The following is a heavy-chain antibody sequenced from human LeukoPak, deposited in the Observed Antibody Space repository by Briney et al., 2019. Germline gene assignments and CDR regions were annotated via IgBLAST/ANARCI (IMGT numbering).Heavy chain of an antibody. CDR3: TTLHSGSYPTFDY. D-gene: IGHD1-26*01. CDR1: GYTFTGYY. CDR2: INPNSGGT. V-gene: IGHV1-2*02. J-gene: IGHJ4*02. Sequence: GASVKVSCKASGYTFTGYYMHWVRQAPGQGLEWMGWINPNSGGTNYAQKFQGRVTMTRDTSISTAYMELSRLRSDDTAVYYCTTLHSGSYPTFDYWGQGTLVTVSS.